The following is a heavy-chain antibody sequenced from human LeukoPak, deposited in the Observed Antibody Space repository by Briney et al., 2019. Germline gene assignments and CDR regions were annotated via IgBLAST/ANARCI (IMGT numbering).Heavy chain of an antibody. J-gene: IGHJ4*02. CDR2: INPDSGGT. CDR3: AKGDSSSVPQKGPDY. Sequence: GASVKVSCKASGYTFTGYYMHWVRQAPGQGLEWMGWINPDSGGTNYAQKFRGRVTMTRDTSISTAYMELSRLRSDDTAVYYCAKGDSSSVPQKGPDYWGQGTLVTVSS. V-gene: IGHV1-2*02. D-gene: IGHD6-13*01. CDR1: GYTFTGYY.